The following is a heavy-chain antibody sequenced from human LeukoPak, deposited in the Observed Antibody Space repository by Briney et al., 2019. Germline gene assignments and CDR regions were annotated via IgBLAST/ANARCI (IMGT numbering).Heavy chain of an antibody. CDR3: AREGVVVTAGEGAFDI. Sequence: GGSLRLSCEASGFTFSSYSVNWVRQAPGKGLEWVSSISSSSSYIYYADSVKGRFTISRDNAKNSLYLQMNSLRAEDTAVYYCAREGVVVTAGEGAFDIWGHGTMVTVS. CDR2: ISSSSSYI. D-gene: IGHD2-21*02. V-gene: IGHV3-21*01. CDR1: GFTFSSYS. J-gene: IGHJ3*02.